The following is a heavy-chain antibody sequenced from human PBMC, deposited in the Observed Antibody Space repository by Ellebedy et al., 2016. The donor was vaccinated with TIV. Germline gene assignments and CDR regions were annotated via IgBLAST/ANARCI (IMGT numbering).Heavy chain of an antibody. CDR2: ISAYNGNT. CDR1: GYTFTSYG. J-gene: IGHJ4*02. V-gene: IGHV1-18*01. D-gene: IGHD6-19*01. CDR3: ARGVSDSGYEYGYSSGWYGRFEDY. Sequence: AASVKVSCKASGYTFTSYGISWVRQAPGQGLEWMGWISAYNGNTNYAQKLQGRVTMTTDTSTSTAYMELRSLRSDDTAVYYCARGVSDSGYEYGYSSGWYGRFEDYWGQGTLVTVSS.